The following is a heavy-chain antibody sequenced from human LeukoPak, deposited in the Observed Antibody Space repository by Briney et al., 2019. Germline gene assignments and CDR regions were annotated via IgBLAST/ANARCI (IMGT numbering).Heavy chain of an antibody. D-gene: IGHD2-21*02. CDR2: IIPIFNTR. Sequence: ASVKVSCKASGDTFSSYGFYWVRQAPGQGPEWMGGIIPIFNTRKYSQKFQARVTFTADESTSTAFMELSNLRSDDTAVYYCVRDSRNCGGDCYHFDYWGQGTLVTVSP. V-gene: IGHV1-69*01. J-gene: IGHJ4*02. CDR1: GDTFSSYG. CDR3: VRDSRNCGGDCYHFDY.